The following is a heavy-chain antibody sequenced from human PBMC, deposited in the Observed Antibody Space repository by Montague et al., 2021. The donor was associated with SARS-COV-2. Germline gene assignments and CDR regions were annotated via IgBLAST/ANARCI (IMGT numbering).Heavy chain of an antibody. Sequence: CLRLSCAASGFIFSNFAFHWVRQAPGKGLEWVAIITYDGIDKFYADSVKGRFTISRDNSKNTLYLRLNSLTPEDTAVYYCARDRVPPAYGGAFDLWGRGTLVTVSS. J-gene: IGHJ3*01. CDR2: ITYDGIDK. CDR1: GFIFSNFA. V-gene: IGHV3-30*04. CDR3: ARDRVPPAYGGAFDL. D-gene: IGHD3-10*01.